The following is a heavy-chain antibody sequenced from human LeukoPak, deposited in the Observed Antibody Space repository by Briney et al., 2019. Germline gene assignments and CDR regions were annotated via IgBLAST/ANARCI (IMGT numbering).Heavy chain of an antibody. CDR1: GFTFSSYS. V-gene: IGHV3-21*01. CDR2: ISSSSSYI. J-gene: IGHJ6*02. CDR3: GRDGGRLAAVSPMDV. D-gene: IGHD3-16*01. Sequence: GGSLRLSCAASGFTFSSYSMNWVRQAPGKGLEWVSSISSSSSYIYYADSVKGRFTISRDNAKNSLYLQMNSLRAEDTAVYYCGRDGGRLAAVSPMDVWGQGTTVTVSS.